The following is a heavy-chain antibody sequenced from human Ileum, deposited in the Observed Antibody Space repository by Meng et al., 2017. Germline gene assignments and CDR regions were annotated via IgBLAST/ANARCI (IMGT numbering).Heavy chain of an antibody. CDR3: ARDKPHNWFDP. CDR1: GFHFSNYW. Sequence: GQLWEQGWGLVGPGGSLRMYWSASGFHFSNYWLHWVRQAPGKGLVWVARINTDGSDTRYADSVKGRFAISRDNAQNMVYLQMNSLRAEDTAVYYCARDKPHNWFDPWGQGTLVTVSS. J-gene: IGHJ5*02. V-gene: IGHV3-74*01. CDR2: INTDGSDT.